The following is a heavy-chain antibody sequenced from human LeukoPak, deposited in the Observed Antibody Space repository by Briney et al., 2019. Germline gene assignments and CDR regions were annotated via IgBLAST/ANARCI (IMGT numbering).Heavy chain of an antibody. CDR1: GGTFSSYA. Sequence: GSSVKVSCKASGGTFSSYAISWVRQAPGQGLEWMGRIIPILGIANYAQKFQGRVTITADKSTSTAYMELSSLRSEDTAVYYCARDFGYRGYSGSELDYWGQGTLVTVSS. CDR2: IIPILGIA. D-gene: IGHD5-12*01. V-gene: IGHV1-69*04. CDR3: ARDFGYRGYSGSELDY. J-gene: IGHJ4*02.